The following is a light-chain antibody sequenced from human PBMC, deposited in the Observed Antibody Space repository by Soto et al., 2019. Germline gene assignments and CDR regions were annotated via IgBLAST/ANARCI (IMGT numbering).Light chain of an antibody. CDR2: DIS. J-gene: IGKJ5*01. CDR3: QQYNNWPS. CDR1: QTVRRN. Sequence: EIVLTQSPATRSLSPGERATLSFRASQTVRRNLAWYQQRPGQAPRLLIYDISNRATGVPARFSGSGSETEFTLTIRSLQSEDFAVYFCQQYNNWPSFGQGTRLEI. V-gene: IGKV3-15*01.